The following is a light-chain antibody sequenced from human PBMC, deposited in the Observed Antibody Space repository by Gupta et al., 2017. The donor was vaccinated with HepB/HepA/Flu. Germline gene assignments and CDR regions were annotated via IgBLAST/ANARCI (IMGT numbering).Light chain of an antibody. CDR3: SSYTTSITVV. J-gene: IGLJ2*01. Sequence: SALTQPASVSGSPGQPITTSCTETSSDVGAHNYVSWYQHHPGKSPKVMIYDVTKRASWVSNRFSGSKSGNTASLTISGLQVADEADYYCSSYTTSITVVLGGGTKLTVL. CDR2: DVT. V-gene: IGLV2-14*03. CDR1: SSDVGAHNY.